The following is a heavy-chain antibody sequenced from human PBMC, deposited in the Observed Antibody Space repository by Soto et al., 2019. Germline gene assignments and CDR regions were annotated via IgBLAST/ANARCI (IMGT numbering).Heavy chain of an antibody. Sequence: GGSLRLSCAASGFTFSNAWMSWVRQAPGKGLEWVGRIKSKTDGGTTDYAAPVKGRFTISRDDSKNTPYLQMNSLKTEDTAVYYCTTASAHYYDSSGLEGDAFDIWGQGTMVTVSS. J-gene: IGHJ3*02. V-gene: IGHV3-15*01. CDR3: TTASAHYYDSSGLEGDAFDI. D-gene: IGHD3-22*01. CDR2: IKSKTDGGTT. CDR1: GFTFSNAW.